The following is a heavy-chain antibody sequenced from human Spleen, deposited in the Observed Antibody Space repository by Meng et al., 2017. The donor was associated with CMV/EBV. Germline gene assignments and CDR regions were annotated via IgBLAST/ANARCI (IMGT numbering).Heavy chain of an antibody. V-gene: IGHV3-49*04. D-gene: IGHD1-1*01. CDR1: GFTFGDYA. CDR3: TRDGQLGNPFDY. J-gene: IGHJ4*02. CDR2: IRSKAYGGTT. Sequence: GESLKISCAGYGFTFGDYAVIWVRQAPGKGLEWVGFIRSKAYGGTTEYAASVNGRFTISRDDSRSIAYLQINCLKTDDTAVYFCTRDGQLGNPFDYCGQGTLVTVSS.